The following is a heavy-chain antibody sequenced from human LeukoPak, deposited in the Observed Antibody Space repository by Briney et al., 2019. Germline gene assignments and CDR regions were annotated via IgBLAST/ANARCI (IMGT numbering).Heavy chain of an antibody. CDR3: AKRSGSRITSITNDY. V-gene: IGHV3-23*01. CDR2: ISGSGGST. Sequence: PGGSLRLPCAASGFTFSSYAMSWVRQAPGKGLEWVSAISGSGGSTYYADSVKGRFTISRDNSKNTLYLQMNSLRAEDTAVYYCAKRSGSRITSITNDYWGQGTLVTVSS. D-gene: IGHD1-26*01. CDR1: GFTFSSYA. J-gene: IGHJ4*02.